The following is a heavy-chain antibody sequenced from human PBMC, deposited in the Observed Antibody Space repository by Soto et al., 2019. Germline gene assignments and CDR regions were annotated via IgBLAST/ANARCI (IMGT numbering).Heavy chain of an antibody. J-gene: IGHJ5*02. D-gene: IGHD1-7*01. CDR1: GGTFSSYA. CDR2: IIPIFGTA. CDR3: ARELGYNWNYEVSYNWFDP. Sequence: VASVKVSCKASGGTFSSYAISWVRQAPGQGLEWMGGIIPIFGTANYAQKFQGRVTITADKSTSTAYMELSSLRSEDTAVYYCARELGYNWNYEVSYNWFDPWGQGTLVTVSS. V-gene: IGHV1-69*06.